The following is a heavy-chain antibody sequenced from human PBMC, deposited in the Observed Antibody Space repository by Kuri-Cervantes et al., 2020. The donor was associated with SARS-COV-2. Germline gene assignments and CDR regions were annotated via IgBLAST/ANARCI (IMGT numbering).Heavy chain of an antibody. D-gene: IGHD3/OR15-3a*01. J-gene: IGHJ4*02. CDR3: ARGYDFWNGYYDY. CDR2: ISSSSSYI. V-gene: IGHV3-21*04. CDR1: GFTFSSYS. Sequence: GGSLRLSCAASGFTFSSYSMNWVRQAPGKGLEWVSSISSSSSYIYYADSVKGRFTISRDNAKNSLYLQMNSLRAEDTAVYYCARGYDFWNGYYDYWGQGTLVTVSS.